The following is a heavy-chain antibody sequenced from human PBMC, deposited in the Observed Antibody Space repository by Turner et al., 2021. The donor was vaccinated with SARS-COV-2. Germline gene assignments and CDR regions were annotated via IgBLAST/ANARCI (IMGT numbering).Heavy chain of an antibody. CDR1: GSTFRYYW. CDR2: INSDGSST. Sequence: EVQLVASGGGLAQPGGSLRLSCAASGSTFRYYWLHWVRPAPGKGLVGVSRINSDGSSTSYADSVKGRFTISRDNAKNTLYLQMNSLRAEDTAVYYCAREVVTAIPYFDYWGQGTLVTVSS. J-gene: IGHJ4*02. D-gene: IGHD2-21*02. CDR3: AREVVTAIPYFDY. V-gene: IGHV3-74*01.